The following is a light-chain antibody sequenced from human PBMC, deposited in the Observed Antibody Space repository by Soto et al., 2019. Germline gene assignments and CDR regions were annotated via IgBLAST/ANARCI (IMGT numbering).Light chain of an antibody. CDR3: QQYNTFSS. Sequence: DIQTTQSPSTLSASAGDRVTITCRASQTISKYLAWYQQKPGKPPNLLIYTASTLKSGVPSRFSGSGSGTEFTLTISSLQPDDFATYYCQQYNTFSSFGQGTKVDIK. J-gene: IGKJ1*01. V-gene: IGKV1-5*03. CDR2: TAS. CDR1: QTISKY.